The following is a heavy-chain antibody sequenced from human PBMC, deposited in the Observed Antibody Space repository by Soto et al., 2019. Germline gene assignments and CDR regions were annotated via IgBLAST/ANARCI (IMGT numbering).Heavy chain of an antibody. CDR1: GDSVTSGDYY. J-gene: IGHJ5*01. Sequence: SETLSLTCHVSGDSVTSGDYYWTWIRQPPGKGLEWIGYIYYSGNTNYSPSLKSRVAISLDTSNNQFSLKLSSVTAADTAVYFCARIPVDTYMSYWFDPWGQGTLVTVSS. CDR3: ARIPVDTYMSYWFDP. CDR2: IYYSGNT. V-gene: IGHV4-61*08. D-gene: IGHD5-18*01.